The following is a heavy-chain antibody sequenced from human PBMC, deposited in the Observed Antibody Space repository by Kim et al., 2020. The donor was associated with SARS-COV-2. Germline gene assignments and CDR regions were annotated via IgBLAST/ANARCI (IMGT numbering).Heavy chain of an antibody. CDR2: IYYSGST. D-gene: IGHD3-10*01. J-gene: IGHJ6*02. CDR1: GGSISSSSYY. Sequence: SETLSLTCTVSGGSISSSSYYWGWIRQPPGKGLEWIGSIYYSGSTYYNPSLKSRVTISVDTSKNQFSLKLSSVTAADTAVYYCARPPLGPSGYYGMDVWGQGTTVTVSS. V-gene: IGHV4-39*01. CDR3: ARPPLGPSGYYGMDV.